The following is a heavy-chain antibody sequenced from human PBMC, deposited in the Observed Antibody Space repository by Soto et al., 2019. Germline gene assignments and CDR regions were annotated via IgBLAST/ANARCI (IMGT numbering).Heavy chain of an antibody. CDR2: ISAFNGYA. J-gene: IGHJ5*01. Sequence: QVQLVQSGPELKKPGASVKVSCKTSGYSFHNSGISWVRQAPGQVLEWMGWISAFNGYAHSAQKFQGRVNMTAYTFTSTAYMELGRIKSDAPAMYYCSRNCTTWFTSFGQGTPVTVS. D-gene: IGHD2-2*01. V-gene: IGHV1-18*01. CDR3: SRNCTTWFTS. CDR1: GYSFHNSG.